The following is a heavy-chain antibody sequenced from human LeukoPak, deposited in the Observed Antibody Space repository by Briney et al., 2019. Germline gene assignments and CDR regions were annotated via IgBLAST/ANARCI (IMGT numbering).Heavy chain of an antibody. Sequence: SETLSLTCNVSGGSISSSSYYWGWIRQPPGKGLEWIGSIYYSGSTYHKPSLKSRVTISVDTSKNQFSLKLSSVTAADTAVYYCASGWYRDSFDIWGQGTMVTVSS. V-gene: IGHV4-39*01. CDR3: ASGWYRDSFDI. CDR2: IYYSGST. D-gene: IGHD1-26*01. CDR1: GGSISSSSYY. J-gene: IGHJ3*02.